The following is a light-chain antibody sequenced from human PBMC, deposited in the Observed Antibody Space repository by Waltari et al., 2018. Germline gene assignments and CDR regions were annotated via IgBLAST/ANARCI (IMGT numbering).Light chain of an antibody. CDR2: DAS. CDR3: QQRHNWPLT. V-gene: IGKV3-11*01. Sequence: EIVLTQSPATLSLSPGEGATLSCRASESVRSYLAWYQQKPGQAPRLFIYDASNRASGIPARFSGSGSGTDFSLSISSLEPEDFAVYYCQQRHNWPLTFGGGTKVEIK. J-gene: IGKJ4*01. CDR1: ESVRSY.